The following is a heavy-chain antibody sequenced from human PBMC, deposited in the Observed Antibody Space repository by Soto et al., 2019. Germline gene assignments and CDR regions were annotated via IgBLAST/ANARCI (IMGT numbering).Heavy chain of an antibody. D-gene: IGHD5-18*01. Sequence: RGESLKISCKGSGYNFANYWIGWVRQMPVKGLEWMGRIDPSDSYTNYSPSFQGLVTISADKSISTAYLQWSSLKASDTAIYYCARTSMQSRGYTYGHGGMDVWGQGTTVTVSS. V-gene: IGHV5-10-1*01. CDR2: IDPSDSYT. CDR3: ARTSMQSRGYTYGHGGMDV. J-gene: IGHJ6*02. CDR1: GYNFANYW.